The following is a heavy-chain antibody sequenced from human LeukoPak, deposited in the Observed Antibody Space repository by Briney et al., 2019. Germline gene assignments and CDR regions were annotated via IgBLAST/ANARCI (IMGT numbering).Heavy chain of an antibody. CDR1: GSTFSDYY. D-gene: IGHD4-23*01. J-gene: IGHJ4*02. Sequence: LRLSCAASGSTFSDYYMNWIRQPPGKGLEWIGEINHSGSTNYNPSLKSRVTISVDTSKNQFSLKLSSVTAADTAVYYCAGEGGNPYYFDYWGQGTLVTVSS. V-gene: IGHV4-34*01. CDR2: INHSGST. CDR3: AGEGGNPYYFDY.